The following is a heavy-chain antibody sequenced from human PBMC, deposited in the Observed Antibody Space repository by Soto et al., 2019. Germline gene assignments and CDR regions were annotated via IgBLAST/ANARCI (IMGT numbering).Heavy chain of an antibody. CDR3: IRDSEGHDMAYFFDY. V-gene: IGHV3-49*04. CDR2: IRSKPYGGTT. J-gene: IGHJ4*02. CDR1: GFTFGDYA. Sequence: EVQLVESGGGLVQPGRSLRLSCIASGFTFGDYALSWARQAPGKGLEWVGFIRSKPYGGTTEYAASVKGRFTISRDDSQSIAYLQMNSLKTEDTAVYYCIRDSEGHDMAYFFDYWGQGTLVTVSS. D-gene: IGHD3-9*01.